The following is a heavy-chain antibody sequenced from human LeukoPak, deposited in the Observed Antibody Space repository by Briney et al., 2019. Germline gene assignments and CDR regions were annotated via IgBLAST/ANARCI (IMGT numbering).Heavy chain of an antibody. V-gene: IGHV3-48*01. Sequence: GGSLRLSCAASGFTFSSYSMNWVRQAPGKGLEWVSYISSSSSTIYYADSVKGRFTISRDNAKNSLYLQMNSLRAEDTAVYYCARDLSGLDYRGQGTLVTVSS. CDR2: ISSSSSTI. CDR3: ARDLSGLDY. J-gene: IGHJ4*02. CDR1: GFTFSSYS. D-gene: IGHD1-14*01.